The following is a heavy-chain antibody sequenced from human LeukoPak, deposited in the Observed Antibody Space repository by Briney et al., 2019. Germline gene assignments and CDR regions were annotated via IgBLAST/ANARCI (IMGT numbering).Heavy chain of an antibody. J-gene: IGHJ6*04. CDR2: INQDVTEK. V-gene: IGHV3-7*01. D-gene: IGHD3-10*02. CDR1: GFTFTTYC. Sequence: GGSLRPSCAPSGFTFTTYCTSWVRQLPGEGLEWVANINQDVTEKYYVDSVKGRFTISRDNAKNSLYLQMNSLRAEDTAVYYCAELGITMIGGVWGKGTTVTISS. CDR3: AELGITMIGGV.